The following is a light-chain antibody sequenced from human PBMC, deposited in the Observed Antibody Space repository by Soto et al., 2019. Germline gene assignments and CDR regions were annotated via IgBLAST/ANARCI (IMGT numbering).Light chain of an antibody. J-gene: IGLJ2*01. CDR1: SSNIGAGYD. CDR2: DNN. Sequence: QSVLTQPPSVSGAPGQRVTISCTGSSSNIGAGYDVHWYQQVPGTAPKLLIPDNNNRPSGVPDRFSGSKSGTSASLAITGLQVEDEADYHCQSYDSSLSGSVFGGGTKHTVL. V-gene: IGLV1-40*01. CDR3: QSYDSSLSGSV.